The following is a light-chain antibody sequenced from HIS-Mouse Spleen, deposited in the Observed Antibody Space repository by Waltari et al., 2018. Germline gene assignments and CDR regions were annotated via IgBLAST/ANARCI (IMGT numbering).Light chain of an antibody. CDR2: EDS. J-gene: IGLJ2*01. Sequence: SYELTQPPSVSVSPGQTARITCSGDALTNKYASWYQQKSGQAPVLVIYEDSKRPSGIPERFSGSSSGTMATLTISGAQVEDEADYYCYSTDSSGNHRVFGGGTKLTVL. CDR1: ALTNKY. V-gene: IGLV3-10*01. CDR3: YSTDSSGNHRV.